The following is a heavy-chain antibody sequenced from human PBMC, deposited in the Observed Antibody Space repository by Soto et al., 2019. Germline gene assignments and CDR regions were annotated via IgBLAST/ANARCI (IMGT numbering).Heavy chain of an antibody. CDR1: GFTFNDAC. Sequence: VQLVESGGGLVKPGGSLRLSCAASGFTFNDACRSWVRQAPGKGLEWVGRVKSKTEGGTVDYAAPVKGRFSISRDDSTNTLYVQMNSLKTEDTAVYYCAAMSGHSSVVVDHWGQGTLVTVSS. CDR2: VKSKTEGGTV. CDR3: AAMSGHSSVVVDH. D-gene: IGHD3-22*01. J-gene: IGHJ4*02. V-gene: IGHV3-15*01.